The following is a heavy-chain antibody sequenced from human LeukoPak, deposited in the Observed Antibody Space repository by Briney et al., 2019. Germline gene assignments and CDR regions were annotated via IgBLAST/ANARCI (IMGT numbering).Heavy chain of an antibody. CDR2: IYYSGST. V-gene: IGHV4-61*01. J-gene: IGHJ6*02. CDR1: GGSISSGSYY. CDR3: ARGAESGYSYGFNYYYYGMDV. Sequence: SETLSLTCTVSGGSISSGSYYWSWIRQPPGKGLEWIGYIYYSGSTNYNPSLKSRVTISVDTSKNQFSLKLSSVTAADTAVYYCARGAESGYSYGFNYYYYGMDVWGQGTTVTVSS. D-gene: IGHD5-18*01.